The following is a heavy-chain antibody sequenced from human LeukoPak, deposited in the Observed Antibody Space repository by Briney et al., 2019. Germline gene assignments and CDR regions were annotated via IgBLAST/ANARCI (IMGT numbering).Heavy chain of an antibody. CDR3: ARDHWGIVENGYDYFYYDMDV. J-gene: IGHJ6*02. CDR1: GGSFSTSG. Sequence: APVKVSCKASGGSFSTSGFSWVRPAPGQGLEWMGGVIPIYGTPSYAQKFQGRVTITTDESTSTAYMELSSLRSEDTAVYYCARDHWGIVENGYDYFYYDMDVWGQGTTVTVSS. CDR2: VIPIYGTP. V-gene: IGHV1-69*05. D-gene: IGHD7-27*01.